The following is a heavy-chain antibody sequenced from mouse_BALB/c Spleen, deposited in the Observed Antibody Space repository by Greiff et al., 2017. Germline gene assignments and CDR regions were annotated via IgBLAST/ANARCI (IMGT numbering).Heavy chain of an antibody. J-gene: IGHJ4*01. CDR1: GFSLTSYG. D-gene: IGHD4-1*01. CDR3: ARGRGLTGYYAMDY. CDR2: IWAGGST. V-gene: IGHV2-9*02. Sequence: VKLQESGPGLVAPSQSLSITCTVSGFSLTSYGVHWVRQPPGKGLEWLGVIWAGGSTNYNSALMSRLSISKDNSKSQVFLKMNSLQTDDTAMYYCARGRGLTGYYAMDYWGQGTSVTVSS.